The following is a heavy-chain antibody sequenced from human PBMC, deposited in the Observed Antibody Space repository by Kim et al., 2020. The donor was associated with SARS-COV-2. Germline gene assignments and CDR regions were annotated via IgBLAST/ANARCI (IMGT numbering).Heavy chain of an antibody. CDR1: GITSGNQG. D-gene: IGHD3-10*01. CDR3: LDYYGSGGHGFH. V-gene: IGHV3-23*01. Sequence: GGSLRLSCTASGITSGNQGRTWVRQAPGKRLEWVSSISGDDGTTYYADSVRGRFTISRDNSKNTLYLQLSNMRDEDTATYYCLDYYGSGGHGFHLGQCA. J-gene: IGHJ1*01. CDR2: ISGDDGTT.